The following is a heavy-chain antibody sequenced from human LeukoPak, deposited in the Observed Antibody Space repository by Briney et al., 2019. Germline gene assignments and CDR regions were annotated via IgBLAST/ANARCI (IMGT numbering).Heavy chain of an antibody. Sequence: PGGSLRLSCAASGFTFSSYGMHWVRQAPGKGLEWVAVISYDGSNKYYADSVKGRFTISRDNSKNTLYLQMNSLRAEDTAVYYCANSPLSGTGFDYWGQGTLVTVSS. CDR2: ISYDGSNK. CDR1: GFTFSSYG. J-gene: IGHJ4*02. D-gene: IGHD1-1*01. V-gene: IGHV3-30*18. CDR3: ANSPLSGTGFDY.